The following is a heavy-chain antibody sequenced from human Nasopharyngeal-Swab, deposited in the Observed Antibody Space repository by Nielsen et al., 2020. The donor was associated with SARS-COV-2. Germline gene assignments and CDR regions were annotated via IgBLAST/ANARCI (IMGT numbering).Heavy chain of an antibody. CDR2: IIPIFGTA. CDR3: ARVRLPPRYCSSTSCYFRYYGMDV. J-gene: IGHJ6*02. D-gene: IGHD2-2*01. Sequence: SVKIFCNAASGSFCSYAISWGRQPPPQGLQWWVGIIPIFGTANYAQKFQGRVTITADESTSTAYMELSSLRSEDTAVYYCARVRLPPRYCSSTSCYFRYYGMDVWGQGTLVNVSS. V-gene: IGHV1-69*13. CDR1: SGSFCSYA.